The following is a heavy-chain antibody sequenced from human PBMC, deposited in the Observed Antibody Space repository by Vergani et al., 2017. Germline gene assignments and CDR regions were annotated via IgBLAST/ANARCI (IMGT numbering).Heavy chain of an antibody. CDR2: IRYDGSNT. D-gene: IGHD6-19*01. CDR1: GFTFSNYG. CDR3: ARDTVTGSRYFDC. Sequence: QVQLVESGGGVVQPGGSLRLSCGASGFTFSNYGMHWVRQAPGKGLEWVTFIRYDGSNTYYADSVKGRFTISRDNSKNTLFLQMNSLRPEDTAVYYCARDTVTGSRYFDCWGQGALVTV. J-gene: IGHJ4*02. V-gene: IGHV3-30*02.